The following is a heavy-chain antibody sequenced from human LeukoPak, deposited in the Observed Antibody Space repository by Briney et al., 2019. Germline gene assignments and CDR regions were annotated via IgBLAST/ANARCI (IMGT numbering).Heavy chain of an antibody. D-gene: IGHD5-18*01. V-gene: IGHV3-7*01. Sequence: GGSLRLSCAASGFIFSTYWMAWVRQAPGKGLEWVANIKEDGSDKNYVVSVKGRFTISRDNAKNSLYLQMNSLRAEDTAVYYCARDAGYGYDRFDYWGQGTQVTVSS. CDR1: GFIFSTYW. CDR2: IKEDGSDK. J-gene: IGHJ4*02. CDR3: ARDAGYGYDRFDY.